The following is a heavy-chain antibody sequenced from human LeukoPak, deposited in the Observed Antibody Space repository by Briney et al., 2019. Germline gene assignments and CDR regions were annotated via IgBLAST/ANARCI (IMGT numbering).Heavy chain of an antibody. Sequence: GGSLRLSCAASGFIFSTYGMHWVRQAPGKGLEWVAVISYDGSNKYYADSVKGRFTISRDNSKNTLYLQMNSLRAEDTAVYYCAKDLGDIVVVPAAGGFDYWGQGTLVTVSS. J-gene: IGHJ4*02. D-gene: IGHD2-2*01. V-gene: IGHV3-30*18. CDR1: GFIFSTYG. CDR2: ISYDGSNK. CDR3: AKDLGDIVVVPAAGGFDY.